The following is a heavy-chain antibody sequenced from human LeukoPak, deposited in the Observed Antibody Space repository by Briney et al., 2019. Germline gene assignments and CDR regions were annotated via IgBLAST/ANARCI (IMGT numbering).Heavy chain of an antibody. CDR2: IDYSGVSP. V-gene: IGHV3-48*03. CDR3: AELGITMIGGV. J-gene: IGHJ6*04. CDR1: GFTLSSHE. D-gene: IGHD3-10*02. Sequence: PGGSLRLSCTGSGFTLSSHEMTWIRQAPGKGLEWVSSIDYSGVSPYYADSVKGRFTISRDNAKNSLYLQMNSLRAEDTAVYYCAELGITMIGGVWGKGTTVTISS.